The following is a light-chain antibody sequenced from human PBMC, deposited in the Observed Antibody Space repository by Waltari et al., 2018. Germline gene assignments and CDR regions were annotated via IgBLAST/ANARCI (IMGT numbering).Light chain of an antibody. V-gene: IGKV3-15*01. CDR3: QQYNNWPPGT. Sequence: EIVMTQSPATLSVSPGERATLSCRASQSVSSNLAWYQQKPGQAPSLLIYGASTRATGMPARFSGSGSGTEFTLTISSMQSEDFAVYYCQQYNNWPPGTFGGGTKVEIK. J-gene: IGKJ4*01. CDR1: QSVSSN. CDR2: GAS.